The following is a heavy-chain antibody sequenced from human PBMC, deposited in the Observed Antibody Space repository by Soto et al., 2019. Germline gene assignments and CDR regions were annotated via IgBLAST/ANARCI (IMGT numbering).Heavy chain of an antibody. Sequence: QVQLQESGPGLVKPSETLSLTCTVSGGSISSYYWSWIRQPPGKGLEWIGYIYYSGSTNYNPSLKSRVTISVDTSKNQFSLKLSSVTAADTAVYYCARQAPEEYQLLLGDENAFDIWGQGTMVTVSS. CDR1: GGSISSYY. J-gene: IGHJ3*02. V-gene: IGHV4-59*08. CDR2: IYYSGST. D-gene: IGHD2-2*01. CDR3: ARQAPEEYQLLLGDENAFDI.